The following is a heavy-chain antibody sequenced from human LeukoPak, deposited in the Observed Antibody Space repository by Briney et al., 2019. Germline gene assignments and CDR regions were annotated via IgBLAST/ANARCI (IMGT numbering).Heavy chain of an antibody. CDR2: ISGSGGST. Sequence: GGSLRLSCAASGFTFSSYGMSWVRQAPGKGLEWVSAISGSGGSTYYADSVKGRFTTSRDNSKNTLYLQMNSLRAEDTAVYYCANRGVRELSGYWGQGTLVTVSS. V-gene: IGHV3-23*01. J-gene: IGHJ4*02. CDR3: ANRGVRELSGY. D-gene: IGHD3-16*02. CDR1: GFTFSSYG.